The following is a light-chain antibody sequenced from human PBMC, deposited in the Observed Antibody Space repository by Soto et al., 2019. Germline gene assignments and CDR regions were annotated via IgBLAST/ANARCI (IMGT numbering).Light chain of an antibody. CDR3: QRYGGSPRP. Sequence: EVVLTQSPGTLSLSPGERATLSCRASQSISQSLAWYQQRPGQSPRLLIYDASRRATGIPDSFTGSGFGTDYTLTISRLAPEDLAVYCCQRYGGSPRPFGQGTKVQLK. V-gene: IGKV3-20*01. CDR2: DAS. CDR1: QSISQS. J-gene: IGKJ1*01.